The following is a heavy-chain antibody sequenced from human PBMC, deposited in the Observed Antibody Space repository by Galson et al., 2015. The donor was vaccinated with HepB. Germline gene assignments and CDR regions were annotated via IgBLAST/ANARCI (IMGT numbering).Heavy chain of an antibody. CDR1: GYTFSGYY. Sequence: SVKVSCKASGYTFSGYYIHWVRQAPGQGLQWMGWVNPNSGATHSALRFRDRVTLTRDTSTTTAFLEVTSLTSDDTAFYYCARGKMRTTWAAPICDFWGQGTLVTVSS. V-gene: IGHV1-2*02. CDR2: VNPNSGAT. CDR3: ARGKMRTTWAAPICDF. D-gene: IGHD2-2*02. J-gene: IGHJ4*02.